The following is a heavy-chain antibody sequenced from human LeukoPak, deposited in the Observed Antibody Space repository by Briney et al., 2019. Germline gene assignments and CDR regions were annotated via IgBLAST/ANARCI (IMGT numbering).Heavy chain of an antibody. CDR1: RDTVSSNTAA. CDR3: GRYISARLGY. CDR2: TYYRSNWYY. J-gene: IGHJ4*02. D-gene: IGHD6-6*01. Sequence: SQTPSHTSALSRDTVSSNTAAWRSVRQTPSRGLEWQGRTYYRSNWYYDYTVSLRGRISINPDTSMNQFSLQLSSVTPDDTAVYYCGRYISARLGYWGPGALVTVSS. V-gene: IGHV6-1*01.